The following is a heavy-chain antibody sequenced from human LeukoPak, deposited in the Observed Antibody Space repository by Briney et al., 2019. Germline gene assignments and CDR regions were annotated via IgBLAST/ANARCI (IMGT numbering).Heavy chain of an antibody. D-gene: IGHD6-13*01. Sequence: GGSLRLSCAASGFTFSSYWMSWVRQAPGKGLEWVANIKQDGSEKYYVDSVKGRFTISRDNAKNSLYLQMNSLRAEDTAVYYCARVWAAAGTGFFDYWGQGTLVTVSS. CDR3: ARVWAAAGTGFFDY. CDR2: IKQDGSEK. V-gene: IGHV3-7*01. J-gene: IGHJ4*02. CDR1: GFTFSSYW.